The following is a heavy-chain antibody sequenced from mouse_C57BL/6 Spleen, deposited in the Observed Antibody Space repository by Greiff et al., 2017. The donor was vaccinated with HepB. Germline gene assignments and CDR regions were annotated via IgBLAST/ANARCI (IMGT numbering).Heavy chain of an antibody. V-gene: IGHV1-82*01. Sequence: VQLQQSGPELVKPGASVKISCKASGYAFSSSWMNWVKQRPGKGLEWIGRIYPGDGDTNYNGKLKGKATLTADKSSSTAYMQLSSRTSEDSAVYFCARSECLLRHDYWGQGTTLTVSS. CDR2: IYPGDGDT. CDR3: ARSECLLRHDY. J-gene: IGHJ2*01. D-gene: IGHD1-2*01. CDR1: GYAFSSSW.